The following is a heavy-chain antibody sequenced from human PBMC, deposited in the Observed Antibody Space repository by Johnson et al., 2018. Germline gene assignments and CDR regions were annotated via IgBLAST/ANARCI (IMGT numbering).Heavy chain of an antibody. CDR2: IVVGSAKT. J-gene: IGHJ6*02. Sequence: QWVRQARGQRLEWVGCIVVGSAKTNYAQKFQGRVIISRDMSTSTVYMELSSLRSEDTAVYYCAAQYPPGFTDGSESWDYSMDVWGQGTTVTVSS. V-gene: IGHV1-58*01. CDR3: AAQYPPGFTDGSESWDYSMDV. D-gene: IGHD5-24*01.